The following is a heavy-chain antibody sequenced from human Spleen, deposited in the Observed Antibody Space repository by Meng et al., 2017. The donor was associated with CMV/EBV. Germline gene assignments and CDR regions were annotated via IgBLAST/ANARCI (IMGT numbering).Heavy chain of an antibody. CDR3: AKDLAYGSGSPYFFDY. D-gene: IGHD3-10*01. V-gene: IGHV3-30*02. CDR2: IRFDGSDNK. Sequence: GESLKISCAASGFTFSDYGMHWVRQAPGKGLEWVAFIRFDGSDNKLYADYVKGRFTISRDNSKDTLYLQMNSLRAEDPALYYCAKDLAYGSGSPYFFDYWGQGTLVTVSS. J-gene: IGHJ4*02. CDR1: GFTFSDYG.